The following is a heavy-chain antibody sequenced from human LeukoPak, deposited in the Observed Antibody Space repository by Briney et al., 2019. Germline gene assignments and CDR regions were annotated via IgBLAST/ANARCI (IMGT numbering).Heavy chain of an antibody. CDR3: ATDGYNMGAFDY. Sequence: GGSLRLSCAASGFTFSSYAMSWVRQAPGKGLEWVSTISGSGGSTYYADSVKGRFTISRDNSKNTLYLQMNSLRAEDTAVYYCATDGYNMGAFDYWGQGTLVTVSS. D-gene: IGHD5-24*01. V-gene: IGHV3-23*01. J-gene: IGHJ4*02. CDR2: ISGSGGST. CDR1: GFTFSSYA.